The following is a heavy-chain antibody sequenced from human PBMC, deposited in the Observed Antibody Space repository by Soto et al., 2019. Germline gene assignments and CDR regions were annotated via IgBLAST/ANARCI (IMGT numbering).Heavy chain of an antibody. CDR3: ARDLGGYDLYGPDT. Sequence: ASVKVSCKTSGDTFTGSSMHWVRQAPGQGLEWMGWINLNSGGINYAQRFQGGVTMTRDTSIITAYMELTRLTSDDTAVYYCARDLGGYDLYGPDTWGQGTLVTVSS. D-gene: IGHD5-12*01. CDR1: GDTFTGSS. J-gene: IGHJ5*02. V-gene: IGHV1-2*02. CDR2: INLNSGGI.